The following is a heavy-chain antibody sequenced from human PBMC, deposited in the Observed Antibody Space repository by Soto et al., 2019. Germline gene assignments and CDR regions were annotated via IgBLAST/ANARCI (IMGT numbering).Heavy chain of an antibody. CDR1: GYSFTSYW. CDR2: IYPGDSDT. CDR3: AMLDGEPREPYYYYGMDV. V-gene: IGHV5-51*03. D-gene: IGHD1-26*01. J-gene: IGHJ6*02. Sequence: EVQLVQSGAEVKKPGESLKISCKGSGYSFTSYWIGWVRQMPGKGLEWMGIIYPGDSDTRYSPSFQGQVTISAAKSISTAYRKWSSLQASDTARYYCAMLDGEPREPYYYYGMDVWGQGTTVTVSS.